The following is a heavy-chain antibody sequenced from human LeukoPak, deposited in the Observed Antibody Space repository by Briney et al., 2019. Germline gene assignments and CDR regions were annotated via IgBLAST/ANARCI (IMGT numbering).Heavy chain of an antibody. V-gene: IGHV4-39*01. J-gene: IGHJ4*02. Sequence: SETLSLTCTVSGGSISSSSYYWGWIRQPPGKGLEWIGSIYYSGSTYYNPSLKGRVTISVDTSKNQFSLKLSSVTAADTAVYYCARQRYDFWSGYYFDYWGQGTLVTVSS. CDR1: GGSISSSSYY. CDR3: ARQRYDFWSGYYFDY. D-gene: IGHD3-3*01. CDR2: IYYSGST.